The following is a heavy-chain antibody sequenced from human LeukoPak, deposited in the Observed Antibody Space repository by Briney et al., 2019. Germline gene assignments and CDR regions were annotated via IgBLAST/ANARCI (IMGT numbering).Heavy chain of an antibody. D-gene: IGHD2-2*01. CDR1: GGTFSSYA. CDR2: IIPIFGTA. Sequence: ASVKVSCKASGGTFSSYAISWVRQAPGQGLEWMGGIIPIFGTANYAHKFQGRVTITADESTSTAYMELSSLRSEDTAVYYCARVKRGTPAAIDYWGQGTLVTVSS. J-gene: IGHJ4*02. V-gene: IGHV1-69*13. CDR3: ARVKRGTPAAIDY.